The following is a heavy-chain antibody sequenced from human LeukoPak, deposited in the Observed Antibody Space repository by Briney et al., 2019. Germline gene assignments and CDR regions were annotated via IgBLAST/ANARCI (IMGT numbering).Heavy chain of an antibody. D-gene: IGHD4-23*01. CDR3: ARVAAGYSVNYFDY. CDR2: ISTGSSTT. Sequence: GGSLRLSCAASGFTFSSYAMSWVRQAPGKGLEWVSYISTGSSTTYYADSVKGRFTISRDNVENSLYLQMNSLRDEDTAVYYCARVAAGYSVNYFDYWGQGTLVTVSS. CDR1: GFTFSSYA. V-gene: IGHV3-48*02. J-gene: IGHJ4*02.